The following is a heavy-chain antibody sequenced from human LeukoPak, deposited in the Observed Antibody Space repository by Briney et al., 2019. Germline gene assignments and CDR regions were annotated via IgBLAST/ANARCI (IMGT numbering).Heavy chain of an antibody. V-gene: IGHV3-53*01. CDR3: ARDLGYIWNDHFDY. D-gene: IGHD1-20*01. J-gene: IGHJ4*02. Sequence: GGSLRLSCAASGFTVSSNYMSWVRQAPGKGLEWVSVIYSGGSTYYADSVKGRFTISRDNSKNALYLQMNSLRAEDTAVYYCARDLGYIWNDHFDYWGQGTLVTVSS. CDR2: IYSGGST. CDR1: GFTVSSNY.